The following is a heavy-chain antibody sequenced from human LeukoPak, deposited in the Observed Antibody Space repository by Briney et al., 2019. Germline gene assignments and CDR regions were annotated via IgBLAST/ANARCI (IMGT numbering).Heavy chain of an antibody. D-gene: IGHD5-18*01. CDR2: INPSGGST. CDR1: GYXFTSYY. Sequence: ASVKVSCKASGYXFTSYYIHWVRQAPGQGLEWMGRINPSGGSTSYAQKFQGRVTMTRDTSSGTVYMDLSSLRSEGTAVYYCARVDTSMAPYYFDYWGQGTLVTVSS. J-gene: IGHJ4*02. CDR3: ARVDTSMAPYYFDY. V-gene: IGHV1-46*01.